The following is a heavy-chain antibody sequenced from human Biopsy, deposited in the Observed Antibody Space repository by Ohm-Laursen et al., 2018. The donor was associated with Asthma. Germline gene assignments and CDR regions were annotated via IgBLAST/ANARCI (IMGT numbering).Heavy chain of an antibody. CDR3: ARKAGSCISRTCYSLDF. CDR1: GGTFNTYV. Sequence: SVKVSCKSLGGTFNTYVIGWVRQAPGQGLAWMGGINSVFGTTTYPQKFQDRVTITADDSTSTVYMELSSLRSEDTAVYYCARKAGSCISRTCYSLDFWGRGTLVTVSS. D-gene: IGHD2-2*01. V-gene: IGHV1-69*13. CDR2: INSVFGTT. J-gene: IGHJ4*02.